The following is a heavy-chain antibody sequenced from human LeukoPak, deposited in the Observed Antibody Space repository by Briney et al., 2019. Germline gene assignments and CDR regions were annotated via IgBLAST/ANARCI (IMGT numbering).Heavy chain of an antibody. V-gene: IGHV4-59*01. Sequence: SETQSLTCTVSGGSISSYYWSWIRQPPGKGLEWIGYIYYSGSTNYNPSLKSRVTISVDTSKNQFSLKLSSVTAADTAVYYCARFVVVPAAIVDYYYGMDVWGQGTTVTVSS. J-gene: IGHJ6*02. CDR3: ARFVVVPAAIVDYYYGMDV. D-gene: IGHD2-2*01. CDR2: IYYSGST. CDR1: GGSISSYY.